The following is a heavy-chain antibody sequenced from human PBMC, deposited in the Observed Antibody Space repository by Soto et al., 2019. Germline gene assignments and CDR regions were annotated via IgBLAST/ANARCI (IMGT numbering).Heavy chain of an antibody. V-gene: IGHV1-18*04. Sequence: GASVKVSCKASGYTFTGYYMHWVRQAPGQGLEWMGWISAYNGNTNYAQKLQGRVTMTTDTSTSTAYMELRSLRSDDTAVYYCARVGVAAAGSGYYGMDVWGQGTTVTVSS. CDR2: ISAYNGNT. J-gene: IGHJ6*02. CDR3: ARVGVAAAGSGYYGMDV. CDR1: GYTFTGYY. D-gene: IGHD6-13*01.